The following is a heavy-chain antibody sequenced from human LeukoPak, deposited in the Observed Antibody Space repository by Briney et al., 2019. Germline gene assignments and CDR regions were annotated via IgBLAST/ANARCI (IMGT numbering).Heavy chain of an antibody. Sequence: SGGSLRLSCATSGFNFYNFWMGWVRQAPGKGLEWVANIKQLGTETYYVDSVKGRFTISRDNANNFLFLHMTRLRVEDTAVYYCVRDSGSASSGIFDKWGQGTLVTVSS. J-gene: IGHJ4*02. CDR2: IKQLGTET. D-gene: IGHD1-26*01. CDR1: GFNFYNFW. V-gene: IGHV3-7*01. CDR3: VRDSGSASSGIFDK.